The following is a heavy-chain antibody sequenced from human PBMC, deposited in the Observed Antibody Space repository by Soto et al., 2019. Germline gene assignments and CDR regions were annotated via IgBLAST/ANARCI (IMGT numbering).Heavy chain of an antibody. Sequence: EVQLVESGGGLVKPGGSLRLSCAASGFTFSSYSMNWVRQAPGKGLEWVLSISSSSSYIYYADSVKGRFTISRDSAKNSLYLQMNSLRAEDTAVYYCARDSHCDSTYYYYYYYMDVWGNGTTVTVSS. J-gene: IGHJ6*03. CDR2: ISSSSSYI. D-gene: IGHD2-21*02. V-gene: IGHV3-21*01. CDR3: ARDSHCDSTYYYYYYYMDV. CDR1: GFTFSSYS.